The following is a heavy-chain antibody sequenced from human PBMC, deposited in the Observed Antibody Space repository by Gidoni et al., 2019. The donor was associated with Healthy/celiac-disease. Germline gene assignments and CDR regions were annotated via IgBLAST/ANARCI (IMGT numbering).Heavy chain of an antibody. V-gene: IGHV2-70*01. CDR1: GFSLRTSRMC. D-gene: IGHD3-22*01. Sequence: QVTLRESGPALVKPTQTLTLTCTFSGFSLRTSRMCVSWSRQPPGKTLEWLALIDWDDDKYYSTSLKTRLAISNDTSKNQVVLTMTNMAPVDTATYYCARTYHYYDSSGYYFYFDYWGQGTLVTVSS. CDR3: ARTYHYYDSSGYYFYFDY. J-gene: IGHJ4*02. CDR2: IDWDDDK.